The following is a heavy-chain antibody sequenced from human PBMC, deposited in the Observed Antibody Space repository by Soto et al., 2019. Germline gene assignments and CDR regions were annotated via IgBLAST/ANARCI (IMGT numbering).Heavy chain of an antibody. CDR2: ISWNSGSI. CDR1: GFTFDDYA. Sequence: PGGSLRLSCAASGFTFDDYAMHWVRQAPGKGLEWVSGISWNSGSIGYADSVKGRFTISRDNAKNSLYLQMNSLRAEDTALYYCAKDIGDILTGYYDYWGQGTQVTVSS. D-gene: IGHD3-9*01. CDR3: AKDIGDILTGYYDY. J-gene: IGHJ4*02. V-gene: IGHV3-9*01.